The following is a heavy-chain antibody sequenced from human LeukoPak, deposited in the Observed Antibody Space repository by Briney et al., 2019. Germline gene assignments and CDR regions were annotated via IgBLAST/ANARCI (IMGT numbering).Heavy chain of an antibody. D-gene: IGHD1-14*01. CDR1: GFTFSTYN. V-gene: IGHV3-15*01. J-gene: IGHJ6*02. CDR2: IKSESDGGTI. CDR3: NTAGIV. Sequence: GGSLRLSCAASGFTFSTYNMNWVRQAPGKGLEWVGRIKSESDGGTIDYAAPVKGRVTISRDDSKKTVYLQMSSLTTEDTAVYYCNTAGIVWGQGTMVTVSS.